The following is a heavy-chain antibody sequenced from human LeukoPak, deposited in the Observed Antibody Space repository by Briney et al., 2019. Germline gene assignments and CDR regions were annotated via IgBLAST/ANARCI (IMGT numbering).Heavy chain of an antibody. V-gene: IGHV4-59*08. CDR3: ARRGYYDILTAYYTYWYFDL. J-gene: IGHJ2*01. D-gene: IGHD3-9*01. Sequence: SETQSLTCIVSGGSLSSYYWSWVRQPPGKGLEWIGYISYSGSTNYNPSLKSRVTISVDTSKNQFSLKLSSVTAADTAVYYCARRGYYDILTAYYTYWYFDLWGRGTLVTVSS. CDR2: ISYSGST. CDR1: GGSLSSYY.